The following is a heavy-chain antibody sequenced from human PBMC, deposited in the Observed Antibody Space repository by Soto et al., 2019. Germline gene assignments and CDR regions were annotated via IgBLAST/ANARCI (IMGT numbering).Heavy chain of an antibody. J-gene: IGHJ3*02. CDR3: ASGRVAARGEAFDI. V-gene: IGHV4-59*01. CDR1: GGSINNYY. Sequence: SETLSLTCTVSGGSINNYYWSWILQHPGKGLEWIGYIYYSGSTNYNPSLKSRVTISVDTSKNQFSLKLSSVTAADTAVYYCASGRVAARGEAFDIWGQGTMVTVSS. D-gene: IGHD3-10*01. CDR2: IYYSGST.